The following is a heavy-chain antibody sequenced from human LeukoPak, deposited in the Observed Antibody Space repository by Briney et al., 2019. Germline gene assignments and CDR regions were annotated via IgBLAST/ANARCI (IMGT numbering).Heavy chain of an antibody. D-gene: IGHD5-12*01. Sequence: GGSLRLSCAASGFTFTSYSMNWVRQAPGKGLGWVSPISSSSSYIYYADSVKGRFTISRDNAKNSLYLQMNRLRAEDTAVYYCASRIDILDIWGQGTMVTVSS. V-gene: IGHV3-21*01. J-gene: IGHJ3*02. CDR3: ASRIDILDI. CDR1: GFTFTSYS. CDR2: ISSSSSYI.